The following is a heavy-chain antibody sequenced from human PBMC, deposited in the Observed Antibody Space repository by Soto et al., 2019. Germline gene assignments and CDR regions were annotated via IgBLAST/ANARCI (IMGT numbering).Heavy chain of an antibody. V-gene: IGHV1-2*02. CDR1: GYTFTGYY. Sequence: ASVKVSCKASGYTFTGYYMHWVRQAPGQGLEWMGWINPNSGGTSYAQKFQGRVTMTRDTSISTAYMELSRLRSDDTAVYYCAREYYYDSSGYYGFDPWGQGTLVTVSS. D-gene: IGHD3-22*01. CDR2: INPNSGGT. J-gene: IGHJ5*02. CDR3: AREYYYDSSGYYGFDP.